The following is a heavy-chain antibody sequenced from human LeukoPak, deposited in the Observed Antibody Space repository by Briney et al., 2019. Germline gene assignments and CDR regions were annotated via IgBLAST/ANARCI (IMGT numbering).Heavy chain of an antibody. Sequence: GGSLRLSCAASRFTFSSYGMHWVRQAPGKGLEWVAYIQYDGSNEQYADSVKGRFSISRDSSKNILYLQMNSLRAEDTAVYYCARGGCSSTSCYAGDVWGKGTTVTVSS. V-gene: IGHV3-30*02. CDR2: IQYDGSNE. D-gene: IGHD2-2*01. CDR1: RFTFSSYG. J-gene: IGHJ6*04. CDR3: ARGGCSSTSCYAGDV.